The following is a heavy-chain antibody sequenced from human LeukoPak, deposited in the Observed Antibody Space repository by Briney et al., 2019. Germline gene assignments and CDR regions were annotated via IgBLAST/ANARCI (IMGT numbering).Heavy chain of an antibody. CDR3: ARPERPVPYYDILTGYYSSGQFDY. V-gene: IGHV1-3*01. Sequence: ASVKVSCKASGYTFTSYAIHWVRQAPGQRLEWMGWINAGNGNTKYSQKFQGRVTITRDTSASTAYMELSSLRSEDTAVYYCARPERPVPYYDILTGYYSSGQFDYWGQGTLVTVSS. CDR1: GYTFTSYA. J-gene: IGHJ4*02. CDR2: INAGNGNT. D-gene: IGHD3-9*01.